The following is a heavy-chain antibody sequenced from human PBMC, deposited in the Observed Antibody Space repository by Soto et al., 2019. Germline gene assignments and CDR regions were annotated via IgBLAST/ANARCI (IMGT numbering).Heavy chain of an antibody. V-gene: IGHV1-69*08. CDR1: GGTFSSYT. D-gene: IGHD2-2*01. Sequence: QVQLVQSGAEVKKPGSSVKVSCKASGGTFSSYTISWVRQAPGQGLEWMGRIIPILGIANHAQKFQGRVTLTPDXXTSTAYMELSSLRSEDTAVYSCARDCSSTSCYAYPWGQGTLVTVSS. CDR2: IIPILGIA. J-gene: IGHJ5*02. CDR3: ARDCSSTSCYAYP.